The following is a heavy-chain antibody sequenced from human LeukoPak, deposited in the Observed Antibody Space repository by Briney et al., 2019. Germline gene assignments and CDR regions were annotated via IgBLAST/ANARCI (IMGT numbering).Heavy chain of an antibody. Sequence: VASVKVSCKASGYTSTGYYMHWVRQAPGQGLEWMGRINPNSGDTSYAQQFQGRVTMTRDTSITTAYMELSSLRSDDTAMYYCARENWNDFWGQGTLVTVSS. CDR3: ARENWNDF. CDR2: INPNSGDT. J-gene: IGHJ5*01. V-gene: IGHV1-2*06. CDR1: GYTSTGYY.